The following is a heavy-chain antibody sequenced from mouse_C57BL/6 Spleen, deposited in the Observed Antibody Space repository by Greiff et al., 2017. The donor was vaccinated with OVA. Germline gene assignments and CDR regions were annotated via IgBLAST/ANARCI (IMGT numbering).Heavy chain of an antibody. Sequence: QVQLQQPGAELVKPGASVKMSCKASGYTFPSSWITWVKQRPGQGLEWIGDIYPGSGSTTYNEKFKSKATLTVDTSSSTSYMQLSSLTSEDSAVYYCARKVLRAMDDWGQGTSVTVSS. CDR2: IYPGSGST. J-gene: IGHJ4*01. CDR1: GYTFPSSW. V-gene: IGHV1-55*01. D-gene: IGHD1-1*01. CDR3: ARKVLRAMDD.